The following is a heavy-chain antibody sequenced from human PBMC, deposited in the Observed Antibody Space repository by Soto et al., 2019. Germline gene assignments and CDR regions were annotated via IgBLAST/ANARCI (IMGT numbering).Heavy chain of an antibody. D-gene: IGHD3-22*01. CDR1: GFTFSSYG. Sequence: ESGGGVVQPGRSLRLSCAASGFTFSSYGMHWVRQAPGKGLEWVAVIWYDGSNKYYADSVKGRFTISRDNSKNTLYLQMNSLRAEDTAVYYCARGAYYDSSGYYYWGQGTLVTVSS. CDR2: IWYDGSNK. CDR3: ARGAYYDSSGYYY. J-gene: IGHJ4*02. V-gene: IGHV3-33*01.